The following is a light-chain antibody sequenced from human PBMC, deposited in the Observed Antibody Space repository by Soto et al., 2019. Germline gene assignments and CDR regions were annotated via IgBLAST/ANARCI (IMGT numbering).Light chain of an antibody. CDR2: GAS. V-gene: IGKV3-20*01. J-gene: IGKJ1*01. CDR3: QQYSSSPRT. Sequence: VLTQSPGTLSLSPGERATLSCRASQSVSSSYLAWYQQKPGQAPRLLIYGASSRATGIPDRFSGSGSGTDFTLTISRLEPEDFAVYYCQQYSSSPRTFGQGTKVDIK. CDR1: QSVSSSY.